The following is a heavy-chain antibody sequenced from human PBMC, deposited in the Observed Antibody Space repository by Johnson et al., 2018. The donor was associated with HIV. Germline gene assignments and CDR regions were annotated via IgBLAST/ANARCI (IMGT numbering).Heavy chain of an antibody. V-gene: IGHV3-30*02. Sequence: VQLVEAAGGGVQPGGSLRLSCSASTFTFSSYGLHWFLRPPPEGLVVGASIRYGGSNTYYADSVKGRFTISRDNSKNTLYLQMNSLRAGDTAVYYCASGQYYDWFGAFDIWVQGTMVTVSS. CDR2: IRYGGSNT. CDR3: ASGQYYDWFGAFDI. CDR1: TFTFSSYG. J-gene: IGHJ3*02. D-gene: IGHD3-9*01.